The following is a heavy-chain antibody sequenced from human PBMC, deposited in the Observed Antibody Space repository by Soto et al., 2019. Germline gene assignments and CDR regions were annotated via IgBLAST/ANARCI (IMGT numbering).Heavy chain of an antibody. CDR1: GYSFTSYW. V-gene: IGHV5-10-1*01. D-gene: IGHD3-22*01. CDR3: ARLKTYYYDSSGYLLDY. J-gene: IGHJ4*02. CDR2: IDPSDSYT. Sequence: PGESLKISCKGSGYSFTSYWISWVRQMPGKGLEWMGRIDPSDSYTNYSPSFQGHVTISADKSISTAYLQWSSLKASDTAMYYCARLKTYYYDSSGYLLDYWGQGTLVTVSS.